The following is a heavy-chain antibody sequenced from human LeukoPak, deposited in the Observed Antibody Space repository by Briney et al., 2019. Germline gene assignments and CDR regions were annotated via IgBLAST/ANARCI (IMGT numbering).Heavy chain of an antibody. V-gene: IGHV3-66*01. CDR3: ARVGKQWLAIDY. CDR2: IYSGGFI. J-gene: IGHJ4*02. Sequence: GGSLRLSCAASGFTFSSYSMNCVRQAPGKGLEWVSVIYSGGFIYYADSVKGRFTISSDNSKNTLYLQMNSLRAEDTAVYYCARVGKQWLAIDYWGQGTLVTVSS. D-gene: IGHD6-19*01. CDR1: GFTFSSYS.